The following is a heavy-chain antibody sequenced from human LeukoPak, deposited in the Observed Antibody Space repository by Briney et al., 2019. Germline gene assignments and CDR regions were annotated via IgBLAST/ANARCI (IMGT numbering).Heavy chain of an antibody. J-gene: IGHJ4*02. D-gene: IGHD2/OR15-2a*01. V-gene: IGHV3-15*01. Sequence: NPGGSLRLSFAASGFTFSKAWMSWVRQAPGKGLELVGRIKSKTDGGTTNYAAPVEGRFTISRDDSKNTLYLQMNSLKIEGTAVYYCTSTTVNMGGWGQGTLVTVSS. CDR3: TSTTVNMGG. CDR1: GFTFSKAW. CDR2: IKSKTDGGTT.